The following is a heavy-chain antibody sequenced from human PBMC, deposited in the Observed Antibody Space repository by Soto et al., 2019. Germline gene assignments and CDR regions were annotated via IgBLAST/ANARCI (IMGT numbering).Heavy chain of an antibody. D-gene: IGHD3-10*01. Sequence: GGSLRLSCAASGFTFSSYAMSWVRQAPGKGLEWVSAISGSGGSTYYADSVKGRFTISRDNSKNTLYLQMNSLRAEDTAVYYCAKGQYYYGSGSYYLDVWGQGTTVTVSS. CDR1: GFTFSSYA. V-gene: IGHV3-23*01. J-gene: IGHJ6*02. CDR2: ISGSGGST. CDR3: AKGQYYYGSGSYYLDV.